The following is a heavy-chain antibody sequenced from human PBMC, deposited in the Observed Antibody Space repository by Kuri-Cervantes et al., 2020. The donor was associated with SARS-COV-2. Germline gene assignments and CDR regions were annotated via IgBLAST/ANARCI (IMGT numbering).Heavy chain of an antibody. D-gene: IGHD3-3*01. Sequence: GESLKISCAASGFTFSSYEMNWVRQAPGKGLEWVSYISSSGSTIYYADSVKGRLTISRDNSKNTLYLEMNSLRVEDTAVYYCAKDPVYRGTYDLGKLDSWGRGTLVTVSS. CDR3: AKDPVYRGTYDLGKLDS. J-gene: IGHJ4*02. CDR2: ISSSGSTI. V-gene: IGHV3-48*03. CDR1: GFTFSSYE.